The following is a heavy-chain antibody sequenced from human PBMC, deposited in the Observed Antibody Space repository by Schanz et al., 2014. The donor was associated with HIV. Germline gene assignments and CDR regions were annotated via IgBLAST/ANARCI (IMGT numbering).Heavy chain of an antibody. D-gene: IGHD3-10*01. Sequence: QVQLHQWGAGLLKPSETLSLTCAVYGGSFSAYYWSWIRQPPGKGLEWIGEINHRGITNYNPSLESRVTNTMEPSKNQFSLKLNSATAADTATYYCARGPWAGSGSYPLDYWGQGTLVTVSS. V-gene: IGHV4-34*01. CDR2: INHRGIT. CDR3: ARGPWAGSGSYPLDY. J-gene: IGHJ4*02. CDR1: GGSFSAYY.